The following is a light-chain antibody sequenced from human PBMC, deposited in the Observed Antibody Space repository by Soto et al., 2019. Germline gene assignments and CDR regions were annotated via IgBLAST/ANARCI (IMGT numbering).Light chain of an antibody. J-gene: IGKJ3*01. Sequence: EIVLTQSPATLSLSPGERATLSCRASQSVSSFLAWYQQKPGQAPRLLIFDTSNRATGIPARFSGSGSGTDFTLTISSLEPEDFAVYYCQHHSNWPPFTFGPGTKVDIK. V-gene: IGKV3-11*01. CDR3: QHHSNWPPFT. CDR1: QSVSSF. CDR2: DTS.